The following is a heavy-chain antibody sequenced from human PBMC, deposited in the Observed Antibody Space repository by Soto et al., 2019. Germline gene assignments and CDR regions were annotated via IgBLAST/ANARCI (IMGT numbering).Heavy chain of an antibody. Sequence: PSETLSLTCSVSGDSVSSDRYFWTWIRQPPGKGLEWIAYISYTGDTNYNPSLKSRVTISVDTSRNQFSLTLTSVTAADTAVYFCARIVVWATVDLWVQGSLVTVS. CDR2: ISYTGDT. V-gene: IGHV4-61*01. J-gene: IGHJ5*02. CDR3: ARIVVWATVDL. CDR1: GDSVSSDRYF. D-gene: IGHD2-15*01.